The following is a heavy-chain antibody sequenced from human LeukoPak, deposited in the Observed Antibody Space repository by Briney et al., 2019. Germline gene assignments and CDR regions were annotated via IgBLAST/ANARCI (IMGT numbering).Heavy chain of an antibody. Sequence: GGSLRLSCAVSGFTFSSYAMSWVRQAPGKGLEGVSVISVSGGSTYYADSVKGRFTISRDNSKNTLYLQMNSLRAEDTAVYYCAKDSIPALVYSGSYTYYFDFWGQGTLVTVSS. J-gene: IGHJ4*02. CDR2: ISVSGGST. CDR1: GFTFSSYA. CDR3: AKDSIPALVYSGSYTYYFDF. V-gene: IGHV3-23*01. D-gene: IGHD1-26*01.